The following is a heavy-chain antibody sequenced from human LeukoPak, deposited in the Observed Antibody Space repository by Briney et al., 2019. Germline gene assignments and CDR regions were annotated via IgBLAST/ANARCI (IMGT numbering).Heavy chain of an antibody. CDR2: ISAYNGNT. V-gene: IGHV1-18*01. Sequence: ASVKVSCKASGYTFTSYGISWVRQAPGQGLEWMGWISAYNGNTNYAQKLQGRVTMTTDTSTSTAYMEPRSLRSDDTAVYYCAREGRYFDWLGYYYYYYMDVWGKGTTVTISS. CDR1: GYTFTSYG. D-gene: IGHD3-9*01. J-gene: IGHJ6*03. CDR3: AREGRYFDWLGYYYYYYMDV.